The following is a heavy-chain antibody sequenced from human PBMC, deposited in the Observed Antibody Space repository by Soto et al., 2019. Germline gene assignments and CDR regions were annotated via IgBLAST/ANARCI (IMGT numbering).Heavy chain of an antibody. CDR2: VSHDGGNT. V-gene: IGHV3-30*18. J-gene: IGHJ4*02. Sequence: VQLVESGGGVVQPGRSLRLSCAASGFTFSDYAMHWVRQAPGKGLEWVAVVSHDGGNTHYADSVKGRFTISRDSSKNTVSLEMTSLRAEDTAVYYCAKGGRQWLVTSDFNYWGQGAQVTVSS. D-gene: IGHD6-19*01. CDR1: GFTFSDYA. CDR3: AKGGRQWLVTSDFNY.